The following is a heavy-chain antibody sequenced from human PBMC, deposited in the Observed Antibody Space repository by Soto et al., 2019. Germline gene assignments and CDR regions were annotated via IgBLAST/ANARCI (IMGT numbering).Heavy chain of an antibody. J-gene: IGHJ6*02. CDR2: IIPFFGTT. V-gene: IGHV1-69*01. D-gene: IGHD2-21*01. CDR3: ASTLWRPSDFFYARDV. CDR1: GGTFNNFA. Sequence: QVQLVQSGAEVKKPGSSVKVSCKASGGTFNNFAITWVRQAPGQGLEWMGGIIPFFGTTNYAQNFQGRVTIIADESTSTAYMGLSSLRSEDTAGYYCASTLWRPSDFFYARDVWGQGTTVFVSS.